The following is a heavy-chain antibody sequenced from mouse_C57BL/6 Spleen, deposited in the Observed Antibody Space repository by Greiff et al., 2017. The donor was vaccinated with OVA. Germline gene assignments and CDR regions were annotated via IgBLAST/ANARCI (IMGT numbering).Heavy chain of an antibody. CDR1: GYTFTSYW. CDR2: IHPNSGST. V-gene: IGHV1-64*01. J-gene: IGHJ3*01. Sequence: QVQLQQSGAELVKPGASVKLSCKASGYTFTSYWMHWVKQRPGQGLEWIGMIHPNSGSTNYNEKFKSKATLTVDKSSSTAYMQLSSLTSEDSAVYYCARDYYDDYSRFAYWGQGTLVTVSA. CDR3: ARDYYDDYSRFAY. D-gene: IGHD2-3*01.